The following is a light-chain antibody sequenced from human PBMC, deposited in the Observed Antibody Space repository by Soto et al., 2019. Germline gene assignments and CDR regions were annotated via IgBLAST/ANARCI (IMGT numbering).Light chain of an antibody. CDR2: WAS. CDR1: QSVLYSSNNKNY. Sequence: DIVMTQSPDSLAVSLGERATINCKSSQSVLYSSNNKNYLAWYQQKPGQPPKLPIEWASTRESGVPDRFSGSGSGTDFTLTISSVHAEDVAVYYCQQYYSTLWTFGQGTKVEIK. V-gene: IGKV4-1*01. J-gene: IGKJ1*01. CDR3: QQYYSTLWT.